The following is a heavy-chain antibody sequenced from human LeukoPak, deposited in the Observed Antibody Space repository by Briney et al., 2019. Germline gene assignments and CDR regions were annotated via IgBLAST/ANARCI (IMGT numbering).Heavy chain of an antibody. V-gene: IGHV1-24*01. CDR1: GYTLTKLS. CDR2: FDPEDGET. Sequence: ASVKVSCKVSGYTLTKLSMHWVRQAPGKGLEWMGGFDPEDGETIYAQKFQGRVTMTEDTSTDTAYMELSSLRSEDTAVYYCATAGQLLGSLSWFDPWGQGTLVTVSS. J-gene: IGHJ5*02. D-gene: IGHD2-2*01. CDR3: ATAGQLLGSLSWFDP.